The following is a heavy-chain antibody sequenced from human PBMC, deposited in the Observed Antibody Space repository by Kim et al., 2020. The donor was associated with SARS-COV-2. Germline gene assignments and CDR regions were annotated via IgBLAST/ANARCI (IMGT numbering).Heavy chain of an antibody. CDR2: IRSKPYGETT. D-gene: IGHD5-12*01. Sequence: GGSLRLSCTASGFISGDYSMTWFRQAPGKGLEWVGFIRSKPYGETTEYAASVKGRFIMSRDDSKTIVYLQMNGLKTEDTAVYFCTRGGYHHPLDYGGQGTLVSVSS. CDR1: GFISGDYS. V-gene: IGHV3-49*03. J-gene: IGHJ4*02. CDR3: TRGGYHHPLDY.